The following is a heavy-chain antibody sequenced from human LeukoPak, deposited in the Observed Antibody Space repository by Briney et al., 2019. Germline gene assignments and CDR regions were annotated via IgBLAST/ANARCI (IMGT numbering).Heavy chain of an antibody. V-gene: IGHV4-59*12. J-gene: IGHJ5*02. CDR3: ARVSRGLRYFDWSHIDWFDP. CDR1: GGSIINYY. CDR2: IYYSGST. Sequence: SETLSLTCSVSGGSIINYYWSWIRQPPGKGLEWIGYIYYSGSTNYNPSLKSRVTISVDTSKNQFSLKLSSVTAADTAVYYCARVSRGLRYFDWSHIDWFDPWGQGTLVTVSS. D-gene: IGHD3-9*01.